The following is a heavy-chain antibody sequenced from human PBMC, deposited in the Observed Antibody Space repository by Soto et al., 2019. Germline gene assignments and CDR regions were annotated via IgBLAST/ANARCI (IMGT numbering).Heavy chain of an antibody. CDR1: GGSVSSNRAT. J-gene: IGHJ4*02. V-gene: IGHV6-1*01. Sequence: PSQTLSLTCDISGGSVSSNRATWNWIRQSPSRGLEWLRRTYYRSKWYNDYALPVKSRATIKSDTSWTQFSLQLNSVTPEDTAVYYCARGGFYMAARLFDYWGQGTLVTVSS. CDR3: ARGGFYMAARLFDY. D-gene: IGHD6-6*01. CDR2: TYYRSKWYN.